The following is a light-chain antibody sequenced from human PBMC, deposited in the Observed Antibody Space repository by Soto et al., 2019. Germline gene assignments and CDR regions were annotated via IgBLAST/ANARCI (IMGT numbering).Light chain of an antibody. CDR1: SSEVGSYNS. J-gene: IGLJ2*01. CDR3: SSFTTSATLV. Sequence: QSVLTQPASVSGSPGQSIAISCTGTSSEVGSYNSVSWYQQFPGKAPKLILYAVTNRPSGVSNRFSGYKSGNTASLTISGRQAEDEAYYFCSSFTTSATLVFGVGTKLTVL. V-gene: IGLV2-14*01. CDR2: AVT.